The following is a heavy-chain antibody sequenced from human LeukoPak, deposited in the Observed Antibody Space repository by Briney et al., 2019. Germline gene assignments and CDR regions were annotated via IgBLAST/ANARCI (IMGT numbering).Heavy chain of an antibody. V-gene: IGHV4-59*12. CDR1: GGSISSYY. CDR2: IYYSGST. D-gene: IGHD6-13*01. CDR3: ARAEIAGYYFDY. J-gene: IGHJ4*02. Sequence: SETLSLTCTVSGGSISSYYWSWIRQPPGKGLEWIGYIYYSGSTNYNPSLKSRVTMSVDTSKIQFSLKLSSVTAADTAVYYCARAEIAGYYFDYWGQGTLVTVSS.